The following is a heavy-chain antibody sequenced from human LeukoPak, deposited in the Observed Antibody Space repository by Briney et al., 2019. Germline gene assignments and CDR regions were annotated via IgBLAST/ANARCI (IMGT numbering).Heavy chain of an antibody. D-gene: IGHD6-13*01. J-gene: IGHJ4*02. CDR3: AIFGQQMFDY. CDR2: IYTIGST. Sequence: SETLSLTCAVSGGSISSYYWSWIRQPAGKGLEWIGRIYTIGSTNYNPSLKSRVTMSVDTSKNQFSLKLSSVTAADTAVYYCAIFGQQMFDYWGQGILVTVSS. CDR1: GGSISSYY. V-gene: IGHV4-4*07.